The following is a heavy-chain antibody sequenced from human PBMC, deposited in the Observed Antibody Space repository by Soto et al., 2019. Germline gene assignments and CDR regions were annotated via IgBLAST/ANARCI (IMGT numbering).Heavy chain of an antibody. D-gene: IGHD6-25*01. V-gene: IGHV3-48*02. CDR1: GFTFSSYS. CDR2: ISSSSSTI. Sequence: PXVSLRLSCAASGFTFSSYSMNWVRQAPGKGLEWVSYISSSSSTIYYADSVKGRFTISRDNAKNSLYLQMNSLRDEDTAVYYCASVHRLYYYYGMDVWGQGTTVTVSS. J-gene: IGHJ6*02. CDR3: ASVHRLYYYYGMDV.